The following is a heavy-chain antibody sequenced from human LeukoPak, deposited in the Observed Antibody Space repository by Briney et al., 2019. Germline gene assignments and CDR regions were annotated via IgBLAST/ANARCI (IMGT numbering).Heavy chain of an antibody. Sequence: SETLSLTCTVSGGSISSSSYYWGWIRQPPGKGLEWFGSIYYRGSTYYNPSLKSRVTISVDTSKNQSSLKLSSVTAADTAVYYCASSRHHYVWGSYRYTVPYYFDYWGQGTLVTVSS. V-gene: IGHV4-39*01. J-gene: IGHJ4*02. D-gene: IGHD3-16*02. CDR1: GGSISSSSYY. CDR3: ASSRHHYVWGSYRYTVPYYFDY. CDR2: IYYRGST.